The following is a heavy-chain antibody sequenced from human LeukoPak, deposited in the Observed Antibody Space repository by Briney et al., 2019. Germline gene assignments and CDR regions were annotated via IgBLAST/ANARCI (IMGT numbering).Heavy chain of an antibody. V-gene: IGHV3-15*01. CDR3: ATGGYYLDY. Sequence: GGSLRLSCAPSGFIVTDAWMSWVRQAPGKGLDWVGRIKSKVNGETIEYAAPVKGRFTISRDDSKSTVYLQMNSLKIEDTAVYYCATGGYYLDYWGQGTLVTVSS. CDR1: GFIVTDAW. D-gene: IGHD3-3*01. J-gene: IGHJ4*02. CDR2: IKSKVNGETI.